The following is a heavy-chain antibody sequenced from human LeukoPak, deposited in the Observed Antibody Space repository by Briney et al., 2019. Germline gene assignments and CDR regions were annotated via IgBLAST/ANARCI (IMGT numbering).Heavy chain of an antibody. CDR3: STEDKYCTSTTCDDF. Sequence: ASVKVSCKASGYTFTAYCVHWVRQAPGQGLEWMGYMVPSSGVSHYSQKFQDRVTMTRDTSTSTAYLELSGLTSDDTAVYYCSTEDKYCTSTTCDDFWGQGTLVTVSS. D-gene: IGHD2-2*01. CDR1: GYTFTAYC. CDR2: MVPSSGVS. J-gene: IGHJ4*02. V-gene: IGHV1-2*02.